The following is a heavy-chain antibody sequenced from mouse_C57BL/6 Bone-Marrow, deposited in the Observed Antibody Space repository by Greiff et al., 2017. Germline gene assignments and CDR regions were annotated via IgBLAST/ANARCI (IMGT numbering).Heavy chain of an antibody. V-gene: IGHV2-2*01. J-gene: IGHJ3*01. Sequence: QVQLQQSGPGLVQPSQSLSITCTVSGFSLTSYGVHWVRQSPGKGLEWLGVIWSGGSTDYNAAFISRLSISKDNSKSQVFFKMNSLQADDTAIYYCARQLRGGFAYWGQGTLVTVSA. D-gene: IGHD3-2*02. CDR3: ARQLRGGFAY. CDR1: GFSLTSYG. CDR2: IWSGGST.